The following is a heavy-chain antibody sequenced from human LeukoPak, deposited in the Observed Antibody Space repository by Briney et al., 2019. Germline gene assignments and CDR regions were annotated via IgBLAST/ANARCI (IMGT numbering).Heavy chain of an antibody. Sequence: GASVKVSCKASGYTFTSYDINWVRQATGQGLEWMGWMNPNSGNTGYAQKFQGRVTMTRNTSISTAYMELSSLRSEDTAVYYCARGSGDGSSPYYYYYMDVWGKGTTVTVSS. V-gene: IGHV1-8*01. D-gene: IGHD3-22*01. CDR2: MNPNSGNT. J-gene: IGHJ6*03. CDR1: GYTFTSYD. CDR3: ARGSGDGSSPYYYYYMDV.